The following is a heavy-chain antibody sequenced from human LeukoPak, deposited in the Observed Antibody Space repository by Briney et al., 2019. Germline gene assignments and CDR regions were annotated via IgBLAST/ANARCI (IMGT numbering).Heavy chain of an antibody. V-gene: IGHV1-69*05. Sequence: SVKVSCKASGGTFSSYAISWVRQAPGQGLEWMGGIIPIFGTANYAQKFQGRVTMTRDTSISTAYMELSRLRSDDTAVYYCARDCGGDCYSFDYWGQGTLVTVSS. D-gene: IGHD2-21*02. CDR1: GGTFSSYA. CDR2: IIPIFGTA. CDR3: ARDCGGDCYSFDY. J-gene: IGHJ4*02.